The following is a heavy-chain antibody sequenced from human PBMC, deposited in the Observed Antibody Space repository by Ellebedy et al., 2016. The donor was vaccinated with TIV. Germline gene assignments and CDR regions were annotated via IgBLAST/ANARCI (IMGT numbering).Heavy chain of an antibody. Sequence: GESLKISCAASGFTFSSYGMHWVRQAPGKGLEWVAVIWYDGSNKYYADSVKGRFTISRDNSKNTLYLQMNSLSAEDTAVYYCAKDRGARQYYYYGMDVWGQGTTVTVSS. D-gene: IGHD3-10*01. CDR1: GFTFSSYG. J-gene: IGHJ6*02. V-gene: IGHV3-33*06. CDR3: AKDRGARQYYYYGMDV. CDR2: IWYDGSNK.